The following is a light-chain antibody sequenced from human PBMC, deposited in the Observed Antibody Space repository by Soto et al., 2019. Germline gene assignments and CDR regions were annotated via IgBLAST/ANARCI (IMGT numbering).Light chain of an antibody. J-gene: IGKJ3*01. V-gene: IGKV1-39*01. CDR2: AAS. Sequence: DIQMTQSPSSLSASVGDRVIITCRASQSISQSISSYLNWYQQKPGKAPKLLIYAASSLQSGVPSRFRGSGSGTDFTLTITSLQPDDFATYFCQQSFSTPFTFGPGTKVDIK. CDR1: QSISQSISSY. CDR3: QQSFSTPFT.